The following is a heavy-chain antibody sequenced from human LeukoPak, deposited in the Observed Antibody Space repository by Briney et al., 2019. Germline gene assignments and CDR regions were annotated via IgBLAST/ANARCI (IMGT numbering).Heavy chain of an antibody. V-gene: IGHV3-30*02. J-gene: IGHJ4*02. CDR1: GFTFSSYG. CDR3: AKGKYCSSTSCFYFDY. Sequence: GGSLRLSCAASGFTFSSYGMHWVRQAPGKGLEWVAFIRYDGSNKHYADSVKGRFTISRDNSKNTLYLQMNSLRAEDTAVYYCAKGKYCSSTSCFYFDYWGQGTLVTVSS. CDR2: IRYDGSNK. D-gene: IGHD2-2*01.